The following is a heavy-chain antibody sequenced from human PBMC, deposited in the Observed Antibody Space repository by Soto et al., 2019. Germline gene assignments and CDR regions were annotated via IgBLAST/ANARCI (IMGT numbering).Heavy chain of an antibody. D-gene: IGHD3-22*01. CDR1: GGTFSSYA. Sequence: QVQLVQSGAEVKKPGSSVKVSCKASGGTFSSYAISWVRQAPGQGLEWMGEIIPIFGTANSAQKFQGRVTITEDASTSTASMELSSLRSEDTAVYYCARDRGPSSGYYPYWFDPCGQGTLVTVSS. V-gene: IGHV1-69*12. CDR3: ARDRGPSSGYYPYWFDP. CDR2: IIPIFGTA. J-gene: IGHJ5*02.